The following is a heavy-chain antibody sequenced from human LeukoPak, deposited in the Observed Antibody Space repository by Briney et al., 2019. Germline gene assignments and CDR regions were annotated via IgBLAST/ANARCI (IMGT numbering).Heavy chain of an antibody. CDR1: GFTFSSYS. CDR3: ARGKGLYYFDY. V-gene: IGHV3-21*01. J-gene: IGHJ4*02. Sequence: GGSLRLSCAASGFTFSSYSMNWVRQAPGKGLEWVSSISSSSSYIYYADSVKGRFTISRDNAKNSLYLQMNSLRAEDTAVYYCARGKGLYYFDYWGQGTLVTVSS. CDR2: ISSSSSYI.